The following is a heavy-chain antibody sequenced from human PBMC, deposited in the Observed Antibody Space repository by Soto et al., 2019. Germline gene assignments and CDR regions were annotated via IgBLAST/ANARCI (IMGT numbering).Heavy chain of an antibody. CDR3: ARDLFSDSGLL. CDR1: GFTFSSYA. V-gene: IGHV3-30*04. D-gene: IGHD3-22*01. Sequence: VQLLESGGGLVQPGGSLRLSCAASGFTFSSYAMSWVRQAPGKGLEWVAVISYDGRNKYYADSVKGRFTISRDNSKNTLYPQMNSLRAEDTAVYYCARDLFSDSGLLWGQGTLVTVSS. CDR2: ISYDGRNK. J-gene: IGHJ4*02.